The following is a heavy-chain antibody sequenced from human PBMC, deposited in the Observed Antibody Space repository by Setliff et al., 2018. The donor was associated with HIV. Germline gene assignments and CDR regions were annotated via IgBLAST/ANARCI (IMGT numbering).Heavy chain of an antibody. J-gene: IGHJ4*02. V-gene: IGHV1-3*01. Sequence: ASVKVSCKASGYTFSNHTIHWVRQAPGKRPEWMGWLNAGYGNTRLSQKFQGRVTISRDTSASTAYVELYSLTSEDTAVYYCARTLTYYFDGSFSSGPADYWGLGTLVTVSS. CDR2: LNAGYGNT. CDR1: GYTFSNHT. CDR3: ARTLTYYFDGSFSSGPADY. D-gene: IGHD3-22*01.